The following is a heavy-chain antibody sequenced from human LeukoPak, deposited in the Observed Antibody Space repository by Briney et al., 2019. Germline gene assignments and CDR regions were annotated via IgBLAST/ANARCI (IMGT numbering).Heavy chain of an antibody. J-gene: IGHJ4*02. V-gene: IGHV3-53*01. D-gene: IGHD1-26*01. CDR2: IYSGGST. CDR1: GFTVSSNY. Sequence: PGGSPRLSCAASGFTVSSNYMSWVRQAPGKGLEWVSVIYSGGSTYYADSVKDRFTISRDNSKNTLYLQMNSLRAEDTAVYYCAREEWDSSGAFDYWGQGTLVTVSS. CDR3: AREEWDSSGAFDY.